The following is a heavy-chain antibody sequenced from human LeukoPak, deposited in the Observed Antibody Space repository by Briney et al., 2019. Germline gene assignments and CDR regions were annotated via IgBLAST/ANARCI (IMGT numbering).Heavy chain of an antibody. Sequence: PGGSLRLSCAASGFTFSSYSMNWVRQAPGKGLEWVSSISSSSSYIYYADSVKGRFTISRDNAKNSLYLQMNSLRAEDTAVYYCASVLLWYGELFEFDPWGQGTLVTVSS. CDR3: ASVLLWYGELFEFDP. V-gene: IGHV3-21*01. J-gene: IGHJ5*02. CDR1: GFTFSSYS. CDR2: ISSSSSYI. D-gene: IGHD3-10*01.